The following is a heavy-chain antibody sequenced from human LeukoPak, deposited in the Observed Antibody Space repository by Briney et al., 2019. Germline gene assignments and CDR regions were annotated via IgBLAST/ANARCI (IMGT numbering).Heavy chain of an antibody. V-gene: IGHV3-7*04. CDR3: ARGLLDRWLRFAHYYYYGMDV. CDR2: IKQDGSEK. CDR1: GFTFSSYW. Sequence: GGSLRLSCAASGFTFSSYWMSWVRQAPGKGLEWVANIKQDGSEKYYVDSVKGRFTISRDNAKNSLYLQMNSLRAEDTAVYYCARGLLDRWLRFAHYYYYGMDVWGQGTTVTVSS. J-gene: IGHJ6*02. D-gene: IGHD5-12*01.